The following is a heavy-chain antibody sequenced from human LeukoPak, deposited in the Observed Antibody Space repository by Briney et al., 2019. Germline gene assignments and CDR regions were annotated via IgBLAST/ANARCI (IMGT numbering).Heavy chain of an antibody. CDR3: ARYDLNSPTYFDS. CDR2: VHSSGST. Sequence: PSEALSLICTVSGGSISGFYWSWIRQPPGKGLEWIGWVHSSGSTRNSPSLKSRVTISVDTSNDQFSLELNSVTAADTAVYYCARYDLNSPTYFDSWGQGTLVTVSS. D-gene: IGHD3-3*01. CDR1: GGSISGFY. V-gene: IGHV4-4*09. J-gene: IGHJ4*02.